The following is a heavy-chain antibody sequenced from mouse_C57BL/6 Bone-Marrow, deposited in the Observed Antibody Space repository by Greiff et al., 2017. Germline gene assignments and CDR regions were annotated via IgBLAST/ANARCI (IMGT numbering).Heavy chain of an antibody. D-gene: IGHD2-3*01. Sequence: EVQLVESGGGLVKPGGSLKLSCAASGFTFSSYAMSWVRQPPEKRLEWVATISDGGSYTYYPDNVKGRVTISRDNAKNNLYLQMSHLKSEDTAMYYCARDGWWYFDVWGTGTTVTVSS. J-gene: IGHJ1*03. V-gene: IGHV5-4*01. CDR2: ISDGGSYT. CDR3: ARDGWWYFDV. CDR1: GFTFSSYA.